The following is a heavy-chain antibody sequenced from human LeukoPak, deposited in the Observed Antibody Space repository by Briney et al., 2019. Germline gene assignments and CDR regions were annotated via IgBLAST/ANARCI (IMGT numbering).Heavy chain of an antibody. J-gene: IGHJ5*02. CDR1: GYTFTSYG. CDR2: ISAYNGNT. CDR3: ARVYGSGSYYKNNWFDP. V-gene: IGHV1-18*01. D-gene: IGHD3-10*01. Sequence: GASVRVSCKASGYTFTSYGISWVRQAPGQGLEWMGWISAYNGNTNYAQTLQGRVTMTTDTSTSTAYMELRSLRSDDTAVYYCARVYGSGSYYKNNWFDPWGQGTLVTVSS.